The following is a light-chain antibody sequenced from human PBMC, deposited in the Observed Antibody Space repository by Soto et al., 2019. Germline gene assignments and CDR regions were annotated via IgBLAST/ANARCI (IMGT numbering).Light chain of an antibody. CDR3: QQYNDRPGT. V-gene: IGKV3-15*01. Sequence: EIVMTQSPATLSVSPGERATLSCRASQSVSSNLAWFQQKPGQAPRLLIYGTSTRATGIPVRFSGSGSGTEFTLTISSLPSEDFAVYYCQQYNDRPGTFGQGTKVEIK. CDR2: GTS. J-gene: IGKJ1*01. CDR1: QSVSSN.